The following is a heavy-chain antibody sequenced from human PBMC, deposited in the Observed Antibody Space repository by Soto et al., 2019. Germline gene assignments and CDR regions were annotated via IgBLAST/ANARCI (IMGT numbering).Heavy chain of an antibody. Sequence: GGSLRLSCAASGFKFSNYNMNWVRQAPGKGLEWVSYISSSSSTIYYADSVKGRFTVARDNAKNLLNLQMNSLRAEDTAVYYCARAYTSSSGKDAFDIWGQGTMVTVSS. D-gene: IGHD6-13*01. CDR1: GFKFSNYN. CDR2: ISSSSSTI. J-gene: IGHJ3*02. CDR3: ARAYTSSSGKDAFDI. V-gene: IGHV3-48*01.